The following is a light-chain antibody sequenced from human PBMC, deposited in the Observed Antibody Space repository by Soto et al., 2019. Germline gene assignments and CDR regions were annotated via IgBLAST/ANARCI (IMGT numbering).Light chain of an antibody. V-gene: IGLV1-40*01. CDR3: QSYDSSLSGVV. CDR1: SSNIGAGYD. J-gene: IGLJ2*01. CDR2: GNS. Sequence: QLVLTQPPSVFGAPGQRVTISCTGSSSNIGAGYDVHWYQQLPGTAPKLLIYGNSNRPSGVPDRFSGSKSGTSASLAITGLQAEDEADYYCQSYDSSLSGVVFGGGTQLTVL.